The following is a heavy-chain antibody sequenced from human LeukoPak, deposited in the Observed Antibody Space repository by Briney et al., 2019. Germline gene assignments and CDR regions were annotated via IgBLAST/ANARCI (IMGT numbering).Heavy chain of an antibody. Sequence: GGSLRLSCAASGFTFRSYDMHWVRQAPGKGLEWVAVVWYDESNKYYVDSVKGRFTISRDNSKNTLYLQMNSLRAEDTAVYYCARDKEYAFDIWGQGTMVTVSS. V-gene: IGHV3-33*01. CDR2: VWYDESNK. CDR3: ARDKEYAFDI. J-gene: IGHJ3*02. CDR1: GFTFRSYD.